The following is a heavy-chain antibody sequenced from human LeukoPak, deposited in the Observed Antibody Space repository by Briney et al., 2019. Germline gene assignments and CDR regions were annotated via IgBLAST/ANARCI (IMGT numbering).Heavy chain of an antibody. J-gene: IGHJ3*02. CDR2: ISAYNGNT. Sequence: RASVKVSCKASGYTFTSYGISWVRQAPGQGLEWMGWISAYNGNTNYGQKLQGRVTMTTDTSTSTAYMELRSLRSDDTAVYYCARGASSSWYDDAFDIWGQGTMVTVSS. D-gene: IGHD6-13*01. CDR1: GYTFTSYG. V-gene: IGHV1-18*01. CDR3: ARGASSSWYDDAFDI.